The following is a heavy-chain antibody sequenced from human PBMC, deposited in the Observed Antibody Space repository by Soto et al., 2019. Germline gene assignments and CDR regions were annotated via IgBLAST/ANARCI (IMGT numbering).Heavy chain of an antibody. CDR3: ARRAGYNSGWDYFEY. Sequence: EVHLVESGGDLVQPGGSLRLSCAASGFTFSSYSMNWVRQAPGKGLEWISYISSSSSTIYYADSVKGRFTISRDNAKNSLYLQMNSLRDEDTAVYYCARRAGYNSGWDYFEYWGQGTLVTVSS. J-gene: IGHJ4*02. CDR1: GFTFSSYS. V-gene: IGHV3-48*02. CDR2: ISSSSSTI. D-gene: IGHD6-19*01.